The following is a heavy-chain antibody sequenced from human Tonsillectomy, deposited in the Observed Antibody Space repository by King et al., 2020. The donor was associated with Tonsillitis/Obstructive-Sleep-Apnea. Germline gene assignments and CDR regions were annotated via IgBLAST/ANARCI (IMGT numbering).Heavy chain of an antibody. CDR3: AKDGDNGGNLAYFDY. V-gene: IGHV3-9*01. J-gene: IGHJ4*02. Sequence: EVQLVESGGGLVQPGRSLRLSCAASGFTFDDYAMHWVRQSPGKGLEWVSGISWSGDSLRYADSVKGRFTISRDNAKNSLYLQMNSLRAEDTAFYYCAKDGDNGGNLAYFDYWGQGTLVTVSS. CDR2: ISWSGDSL. D-gene: IGHD4-23*01. CDR1: GFTFDDYA.